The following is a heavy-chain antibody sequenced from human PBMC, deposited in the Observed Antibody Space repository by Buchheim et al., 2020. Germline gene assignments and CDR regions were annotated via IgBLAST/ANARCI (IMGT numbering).Heavy chain of an antibody. Sequence: QVQLVESGGGVVQPGRSLRLSCAASGFTFSSYGMHWVRQAPGKGLEWVAVIWYDGSNKYYADPVKGRFTISRDNSKNTLYLQMNSLRAEDTAVYYCASSLERRNYYYYGMDVWGQGTT. J-gene: IGHJ6*02. V-gene: IGHV3-33*01. CDR1: GFTFSSYG. CDR3: ASSLERRNYYYYGMDV. D-gene: IGHD1-1*01. CDR2: IWYDGSNK.